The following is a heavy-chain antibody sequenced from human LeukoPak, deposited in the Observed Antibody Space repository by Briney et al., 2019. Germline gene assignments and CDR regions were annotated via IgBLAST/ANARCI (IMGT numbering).Heavy chain of an antibody. V-gene: IGHV5-51*01. Sequence: GESLRISCKGSGYSFTSYWISWVRQMPGKGLEWMGIIYCGDSDTRYSPSFRGQVTISADKAISTAYLQWSSLEASDTAMYYCARSGRSHFDYWGQGTLVTVS. CDR1: GYSFTSYW. CDR2: IYCGDSDT. J-gene: IGHJ4*02. CDR3: ARSGRSHFDY.